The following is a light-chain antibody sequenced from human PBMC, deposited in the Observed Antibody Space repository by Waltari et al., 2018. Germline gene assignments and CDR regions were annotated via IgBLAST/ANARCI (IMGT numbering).Light chain of an antibody. J-gene: IGKJ2*01. CDR2: KTT. CDR1: QTVETNY. CDR3: QQFGGSPMYT. Sequence: ILTQSPGTLSLSPGEGATLFCRASQTVETNYFAWSQQKPGQSPKLPIVKTTNRATGVPDRFSGSGSGTDVSLNIDMLEPGDSAVYFCQQFGGSPMYTFGQGTKLEI. V-gene: IGKV3-20*01.